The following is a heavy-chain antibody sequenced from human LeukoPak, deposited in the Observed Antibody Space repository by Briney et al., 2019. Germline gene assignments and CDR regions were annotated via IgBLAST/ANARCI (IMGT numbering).Heavy chain of an antibody. V-gene: IGHV4-39*01. J-gene: IGHJ4*02. CDR2: VYYTGIT. CDR1: GGSLTTNTFY. CDR3: ARHGILTDNSIRY. D-gene: IGHD3-9*01. Sequence: PSQTLSLTCTLSGGSLTTNTFYWGWIRQPPGKGLEWIGTVYYTGITHYNPSLKSRITISVDTSKNHFSLNLTSVTAADTAVYFCARHGILTDNSIRYWGQGLLVTVSS.